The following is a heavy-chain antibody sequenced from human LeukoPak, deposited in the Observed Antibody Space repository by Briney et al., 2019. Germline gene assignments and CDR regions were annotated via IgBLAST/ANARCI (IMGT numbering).Heavy chain of an antibody. J-gene: IGHJ5*02. CDR2: MYTSGST. Sequence: KTPETLSLTCTAYGGYISSYYRSWVRQAAGKRLERIGRMYTSGSTSYNPSLKSRVTMSVDTSKNQFSLKLSSVTAADTAVYYCARDQGWLTSSSSGWFVPWGQGTLVTVSS. V-gene: IGHV4-4*07. CDR1: GGYISSYY. CDR3: ARDQGWLTSSSSGWFVP. D-gene: IGHD6-6*01.